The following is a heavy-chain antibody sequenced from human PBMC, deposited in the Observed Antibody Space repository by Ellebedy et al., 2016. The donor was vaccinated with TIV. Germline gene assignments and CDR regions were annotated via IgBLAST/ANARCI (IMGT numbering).Heavy chain of an antibody. Sequence: SETLSLXXDVSGGSMSSGGYSWNWIRQSPGKGLEWIGYIYHSGSTFYNPSLKSRVTMSVDRSKKQFSLDLKSVTAADTAVYYCARENLIGALDWWGQGALVTVSS. CDR1: GGSMSSGGYS. CDR3: ARENLIGALDW. CDR2: IYHSGST. D-gene: IGHD7-27*01. J-gene: IGHJ4*02. V-gene: IGHV4-30-2*06.